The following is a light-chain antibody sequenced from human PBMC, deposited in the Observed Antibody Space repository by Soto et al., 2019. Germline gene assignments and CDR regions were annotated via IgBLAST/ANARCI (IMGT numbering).Light chain of an antibody. Sequence: EVVLTQSPDSLSLSPGESATLTCRASQTVSSNYLAWYQQKPGQAPRLLMYGTSSRATGIPDRFSGSGSGTDFPLPVSRLEPEDFAAYYCQQYGRSPWTFGQGTKVEIK. V-gene: IGKV3-20*01. CDR1: QTVSSNY. J-gene: IGKJ1*01. CDR3: QQYGRSPWT. CDR2: GTS.